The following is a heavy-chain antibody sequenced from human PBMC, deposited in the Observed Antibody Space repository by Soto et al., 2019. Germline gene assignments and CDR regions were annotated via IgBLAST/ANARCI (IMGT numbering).Heavy chain of an antibody. Sequence: SVKVSCKASGGTFSSYAISWVRQAPGQGLEWMGGIIPISGTANYAQKFQGRVTITADKSTSTAYMELSSLRSEDTAVYYCAREGGYYDSSGYYLGYWGQGTLVTVSS. CDR3: AREGGYYDSSGYYLGY. CDR1: GGTFSSYA. D-gene: IGHD3-22*01. CDR2: IIPISGTA. V-gene: IGHV1-69*06. J-gene: IGHJ4*02.